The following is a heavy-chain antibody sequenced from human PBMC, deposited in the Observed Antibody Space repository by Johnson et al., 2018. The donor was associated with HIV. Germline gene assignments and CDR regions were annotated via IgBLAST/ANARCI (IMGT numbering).Heavy chain of an antibody. V-gene: IGHV3-30*18. CDR3: AKDSVREYSSSSYAFDI. CDR1: GFTFSTYA. J-gene: IGHJ3*02. CDR2: ISYDGTDK. Sequence: QVQLVESGGGVVQPGRSLRLSCAASGFTFSTYAMHWVRQAPGKGLEWVALISYDGTDKYYADSVKGRFTISRDNSKNTLYLQMNSLRAEDTAVYYCAKDSVREYSSSSYAFDIWGQGTMVTVSS. D-gene: IGHD6-6*01.